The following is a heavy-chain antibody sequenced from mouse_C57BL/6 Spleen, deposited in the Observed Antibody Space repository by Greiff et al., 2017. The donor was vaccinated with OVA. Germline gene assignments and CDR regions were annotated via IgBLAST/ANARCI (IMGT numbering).Heavy chain of an antibody. D-gene: IGHD1-1*01. CDR1: GYTFTSYW. Sequence: QVQLQQPGAELVKPGASVKMSCKASGYTFTSYWITWVKQRPGQGLEWIGDIYPGSGSTNYNEKFKSKATLTVDTSSSTAYMQLSSVTSEASAVYYCARGGVTVVAPKYFDVWGRGTTVTVSS. CDR3: ARGGVTVVAPKYFDV. CDR2: IYPGSGST. V-gene: IGHV1-55*01. J-gene: IGHJ1*03.